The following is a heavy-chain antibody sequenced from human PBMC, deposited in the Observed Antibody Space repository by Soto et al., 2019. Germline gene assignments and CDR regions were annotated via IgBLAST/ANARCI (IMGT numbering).Heavy chain of an antibody. J-gene: IGHJ4*02. D-gene: IGHD3-3*01. CDR1: GFTFSRSA. Sequence: QVQLVESGGGVVQPGRSLRLSCGASGFTFSRSAMHWVRQPPGQGLEWVAVISYDGRNKYHADSVKGRFTISRDNFKNTLYLQMNSLRAEDTAVYYCTRGGSDFWSAGYYRGQGTLVSVSS. CDR3: TRGGSDFWSAGYY. CDR2: ISYDGRNK. V-gene: IGHV3-30*04.